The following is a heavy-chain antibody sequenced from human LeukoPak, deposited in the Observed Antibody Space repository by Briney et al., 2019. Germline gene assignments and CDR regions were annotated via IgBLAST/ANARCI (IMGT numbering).Heavy chain of an antibody. Sequence: GSLRLSCAASGFPFSSYAMSWVRQAPGKGLEWVSAISGSGGSTYYADSVKGRFTISRDNSKNTLYLQMNSLRAEDTAVYYCAKSEALWFGELYAFDIWGQGTMVTVSS. J-gene: IGHJ3*02. V-gene: IGHV3-23*01. CDR1: GFPFSSYA. CDR3: AKSEALWFGELYAFDI. D-gene: IGHD3-10*01. CDR2: ISGSGGST.